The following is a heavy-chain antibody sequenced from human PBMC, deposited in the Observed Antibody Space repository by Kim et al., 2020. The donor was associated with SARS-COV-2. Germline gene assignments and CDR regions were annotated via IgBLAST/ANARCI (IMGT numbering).Heavy chain of an antibody. CDR2: IWYDGSNK. V-gene: IGHV3-33*01. CDR3: ARDQGGLGYCSSTSCYGFDY. D-gene: IGHD2-2*01. J-gene: IGHJ4*02. CDR1: GFTFSSYG. Sequence: GGSLRLSCAASGFTFSSYGMHWVRQAPGKGLEWVAVIWYDGSNKYYADSVKGRLTISRDNSKNTLYLQMNSLRAEDTAVYYCARDQGGLGYCSSTSCYGFDYWGQGTLVTVSS.